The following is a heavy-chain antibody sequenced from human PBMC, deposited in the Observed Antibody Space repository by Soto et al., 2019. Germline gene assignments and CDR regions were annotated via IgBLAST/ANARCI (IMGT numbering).Heavy chain of an antibody. CDR1: GFTFSNYA. V-gene: IGHV3-30-3*01. D-gene: IGHD2-21*01. Sequence: QVQLVESGGGVVQPGRSLRLSCAVSGFTFSNYAMHWVRQAPGKGLEWVAIVSHDGNNQYYADSAKGRFTISRDNSENTLYRQMNSLRTEDTAVFYCARDGATQMWRPWYFELWGRGTLVTVSS. CDR3: ARDGATQMWRPWYFEL. J-gene: IGHJ2*01. CDR2: VSHDGNNQ.